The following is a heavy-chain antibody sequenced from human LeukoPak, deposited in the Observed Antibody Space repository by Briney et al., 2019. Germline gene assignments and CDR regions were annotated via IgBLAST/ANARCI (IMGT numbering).Heavy chain of an antibody. V-gene: IGHV4-59*08. J-gene: IGHJ4*02. D-gene: IGHD3-10*01. CDR2: INYSGDT. CDR1: GGSISNYY. Sequence: SETLSLTCTVSGGSISNYYWSWIRQPPGKGLEWIAYINYSGDTNYNPSLKSRVTISVDTSKNQFSLTLNSVTAADTAVYYCARQGRSYGSGNYSLDCWGQGTLVTVSS. CDR3: ARQGRSYGSGNYSLDC.